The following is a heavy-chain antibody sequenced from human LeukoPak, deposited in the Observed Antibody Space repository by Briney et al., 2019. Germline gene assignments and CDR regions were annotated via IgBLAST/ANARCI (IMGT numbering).Heavy chain of an antibody. CDR1: GDSIRCYY. J-gene: IGHJ4*02. CDR2: IYYSGST. V-gene: IGHV4-59*13. Sequence: SWETLSLICTVSGDSIRCYYWRWLRQPPGKGLEWIGYIYYSGSTNYNPSLKSRVTISVDTSKNQFSLKLSSVTAADTAVYYCARGVGDSDADYWGQGTLVTVSS. CDR3: ARGVGDSDADY. D-gene: IGHD1-26*01.